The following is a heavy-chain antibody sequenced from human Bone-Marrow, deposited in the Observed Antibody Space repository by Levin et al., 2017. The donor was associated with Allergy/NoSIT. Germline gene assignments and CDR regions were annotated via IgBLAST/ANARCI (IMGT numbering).Heavy chain of an antibody. V-gene: IGHV4-34*01. CDR2: INHSGST. CDR1: GGSFSGYY. D-gene: IGHD3-10*01. CDR3: ARAGKERPKYYYGSGRSYVWGSYVDY. J-gene: IGHJ4*02. Sequence: SETLSLTCAVYGGSFSGYYWSWIRQPPGKGLEWIGEINHSGSTNYNPSLKSRVTISVDTSKNQFSLKLSSVTAADTAVYYCARAGKERPKYYYGSGRSYVWGSYVDYWGQGTLVTVSS.